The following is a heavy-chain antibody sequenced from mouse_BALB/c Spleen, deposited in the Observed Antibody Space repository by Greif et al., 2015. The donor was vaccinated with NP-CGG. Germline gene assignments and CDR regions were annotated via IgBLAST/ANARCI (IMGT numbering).Heavy chain of an antibody. CDR2: IDPSDSYT. CDR3: TRSYGNYWYFDV. J-gene: IGHJ1*01. CDR1: GYTFTSYW. D-gene: IGHD2-1*01. Sequence: QVQLQQPGAELVKPGASVKMSCKASGYTFTSYWMHWVKQRPGQGLEWIGTIDPSDSYTSYNQKFKGKATLTVDTSSSTAYMQLSSLTSEDSAVYYCTRSYGNYWYFDVWGAGTTVTVSS. V-gene: IGHV1S127*01.